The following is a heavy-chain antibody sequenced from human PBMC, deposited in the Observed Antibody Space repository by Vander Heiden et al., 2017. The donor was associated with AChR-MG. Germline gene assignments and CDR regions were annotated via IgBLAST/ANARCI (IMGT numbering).Heavy chain of an antibody. J-gene: IGHJ4*02. V-gene: IGHV1-3*01. CDR3: ATSGYGGY. CDR1: GYTFTSYA. Sequence: QVQLVQSGAEVKKPGASVTVSCKASGYTFTSYAMHWVRQAPGQRLEWMGWINAGNGNTKYSQKFQGRVTITRDTSASTAYMELSSLRSEDTAVYYCATSGYGGYWGQGTLVTVSS. CDR2: INAGNGNT. D-gene: IGHD3-22*01.